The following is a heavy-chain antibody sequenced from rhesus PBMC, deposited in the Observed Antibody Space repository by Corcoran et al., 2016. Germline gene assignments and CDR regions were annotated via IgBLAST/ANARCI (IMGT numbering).Heavy chain of an antibody. CDR1: GFTFSSYA. D-gene: IGHD3-28*01. J-gene: IGHJ6*01. CDR2: ISSGGST. V-gene: IGHV3-103*01. Sequence: EVQLVESGGGLAKPGGSLRLSCAASGFTFSSYAMHWVRQAPGKGLGWVSAISSGGSTYSADSVKGRFTISRDNSKNTLSLQMNSLRAEDTAVYYCAKVMYYDSGYYQYGLDSWGQGVVVTVSS. CDR3: AKVMYYDSGYYQYGLDS.